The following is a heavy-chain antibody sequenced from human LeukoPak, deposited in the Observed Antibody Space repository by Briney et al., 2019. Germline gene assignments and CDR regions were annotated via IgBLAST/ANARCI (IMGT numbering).Heavy chain of an antibody. D-gene: IGHD5-24*01. CDR1: GGTFSSYA. Sequence: SVKVSCKASGGTFSSYAISWVRQAPGQGLEWMGGIIPIFGTANYAQKFQGRVTITADESTTTAYMELSSLRSEDTAVYYCASGRDLYYFDYWGQGTLVTVSS. V-gene: IGHV1-69*01. CDR3: ASGRDLYYFDY. J-gene: IGHJ4*02. CDR2: IIPIFGTA.